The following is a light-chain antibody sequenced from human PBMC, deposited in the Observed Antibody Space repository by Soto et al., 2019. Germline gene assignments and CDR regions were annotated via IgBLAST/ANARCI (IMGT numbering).Light chain of an antibody. Sequence: QSALTQPPSASGSPGQSVTISCTGTSSDVGGYNYVSWYQQHPGKAPKLMIYEVSKRPSGVPHRFSGSKSGNTASLTVSGPQAEDEADYSSSSYGGSDKVGVFGGRPKLTVL. J-gene: IGLJ2*01. CDR2: EVS. CDR3: SSYGGSDKVGV. V-gene: IGLV2-8*01. CDR1: SSDVGGYNY.